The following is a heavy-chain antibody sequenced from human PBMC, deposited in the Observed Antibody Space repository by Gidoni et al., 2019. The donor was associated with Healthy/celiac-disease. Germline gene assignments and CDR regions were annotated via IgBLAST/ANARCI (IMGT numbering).Heavy chain of an antibody. CDR3: ARTSGGYSSGWYTRN. CDR1: GFSLSNARTG. J-gene: IGHJ4*02. V-gene: IGHV2-26*01. Sequence: QVTLKESGPVLVQPTETLTLTCPVPGFSLSNARTGVSWIRPPPGKALEWLAHIFSNDEKSYSTPLKSRLTNSTDTSKSQVVLTMTNVDPVDTATYYCARTSGGYSSGWYTRNWGQGTLVTVSS. D-gene: IGHD6-19*01. CDR2: IFSNDEK.